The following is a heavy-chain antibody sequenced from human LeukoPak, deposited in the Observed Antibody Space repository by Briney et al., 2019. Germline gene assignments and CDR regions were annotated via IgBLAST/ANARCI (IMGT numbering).Heavy chain of an antibody. V-gene: IGHV1-2*02. CDR3: ARGTTKQWLVVGGWFDP. Sequence: ASVKVSCKASGYTFTGYYMHWVRQAPGQGLEWMGWINPNSGGTNYAQKFQGRVTMTRDTSISTAYMELSRLRSDDTAVYYCARGTTKQWLVVGGWFDPWGQGTLVIVSS. CDR1: GYTFTGYY. J-gene: IGHJ5*02. CDR2: INPNSGGT. D-gene: IGHD6-19*01.